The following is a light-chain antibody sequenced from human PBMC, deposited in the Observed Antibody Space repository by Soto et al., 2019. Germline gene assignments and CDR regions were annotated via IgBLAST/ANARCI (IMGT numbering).Light chain of an antibody. CDR3: QQYGSLWT. Sequence: EIVLTQSPGTLSLSPGERATLSCRASQSVSSSYLAWYQQKPGQAPRLLIYGASSRATVIPDRFSGSGSGTDFTLTISRLEPEDFAVYYCQQYGSLWTFGQGTKWIS. J-gene: IGKJ1*01. CDR1: QSVSSSY. V-gene: IGKV3-20*01. CDR2: GAS.